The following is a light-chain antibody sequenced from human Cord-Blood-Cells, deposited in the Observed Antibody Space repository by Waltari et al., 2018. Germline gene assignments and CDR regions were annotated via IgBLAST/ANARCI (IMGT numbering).Light chain of an antibody. CDR1: QSLLHSNGYNY. CDR2: LGS. Sequence: VMTQSPLSLPVTPGEPASISCRSSQSLLHSNGYNYLDWYLQKPGQSPQLLIYLGSNRAAGVPDRFSGSGSGTDFTLKISRVEAEDVGVYYCMQALQTPSFGQGTKVEIK. J-gene: IGKJ1*01. CDR3: MQALQTPS. V-gene: IGKV2-28*01.